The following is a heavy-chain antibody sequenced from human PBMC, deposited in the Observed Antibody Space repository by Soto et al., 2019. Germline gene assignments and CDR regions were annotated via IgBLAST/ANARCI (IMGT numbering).Heavy chain of an antibody. CDR2: IYYSGST. Sequence: SETLSLTCTVSGGSISSGGYYWSWIRQHPGKGLEWIGYIYYSGSTYYNPSLKSRVTISVDTSKNQFSLKLSSVTAADTAVYYCARVGGGVTYYYDSSGYYPGGAFDIWGQGTMVTVSS. CDR3: ARVGGGVTYYYDSSGYYPGGAFDI. V-gene: IGHV4-31*03. D-gene: IGHD3-22*01. J-gene: IGHJ3*02. CDR1: GGSISSGGYY.